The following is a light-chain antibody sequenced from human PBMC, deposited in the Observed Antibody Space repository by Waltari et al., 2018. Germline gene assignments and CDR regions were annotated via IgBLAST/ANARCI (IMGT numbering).Light chain of an antibody. V-gene: IGLV1-51*02. CDR3: GTWDSSLSGAV. J-gene: IGLJ7*01. CDR2: EDG. Sequence: QSVLTQPPSVSAAPGQRVTIACSGGPSNIGNNYVSWYRQFPGTAPELLIYEDGERPSGVPGRFSGSKSGTSATLDITGLQAGDEADYYCGTWDSSLSGAVFGGGTHLTVL. CDR1: PSNIGNNY.